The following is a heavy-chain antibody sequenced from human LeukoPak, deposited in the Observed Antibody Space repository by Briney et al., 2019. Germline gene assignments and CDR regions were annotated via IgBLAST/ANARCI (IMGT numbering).Heavy chain of an antibody. J-gene: IGHJ4*02. V-gene: IGHV3-21*01. CDR3: ARAYLAVAGTFSTNY. CDR1: GFTFSSYS. Sequence: GGSLRLSCAASGFTFSSYSMNWVRQAPGKGLEWVSSISSSSSYIYYAGSVKGRFTISRDNAKNSLYLQTNSLGAEDTAVYYCARAYLAVAGTFSTNYRGQGTLVTVSS. D-gene: IGHD6-19*01. CDR2: ISSSSSYI.